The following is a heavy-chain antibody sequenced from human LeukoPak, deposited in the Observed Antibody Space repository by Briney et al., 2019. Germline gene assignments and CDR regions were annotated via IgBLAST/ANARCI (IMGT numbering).Heavy chain of an antibody. CDR2: ISYDGSNK. D-gene: IGHD3-10*01. Sequence: GGSLRLSCAASGFTFSSYGMHWVRQAPGKGLEWVAVISYDGSNKYYADSVKGRFTIFRDNSKNTLYLQMNSLRAEDTAVYYCAKDGGYYGSGESGMDVWGQGTTVTVSS. CDR3: AKDGGYYGSGESGMDV. J-gene: IGHJ6*02. V-gene: IGHV3-30*18. CDR1: GFTFSSYG.